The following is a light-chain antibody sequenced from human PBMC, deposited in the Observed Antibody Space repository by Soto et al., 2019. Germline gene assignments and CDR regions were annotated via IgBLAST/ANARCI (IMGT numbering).Light chain of an antibody. CDR1: QSIDTL. CDR3: HQTYSPPDT. V-gene: IGKV1-39*01. Sequence: DIRMTQSPSSLSASVGDRVTITCRASQSIDTLLNWYQQHPGKAPIALIYEASNRQSGVPSRFSGSGSGTDFTLTISGLQPDDSATYYCHQTYSPPDTFGQGTKVDIK. CDR2: EAS. J-gene: IGKJ1*01.